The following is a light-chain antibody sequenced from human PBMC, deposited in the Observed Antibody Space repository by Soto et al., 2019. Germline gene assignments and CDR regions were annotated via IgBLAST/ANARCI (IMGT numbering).Light chain of an antibody. J-gene: IGKJ1*01. CDR1: QSVSNN. CDR3: QQYNDWPFWP. V-gene: IGKV3-15*01. Sequence: EIVMTQSPDPLSVSPGERATLSYRASQSVSNNLAWYQQKPGQAPRLLIYGASTRATGIPGRFSGSGSGTEFTLTITSLQSEDFAVYYCQQYNDWPFWPFGQVTKVDIK. CDR2: GAS.